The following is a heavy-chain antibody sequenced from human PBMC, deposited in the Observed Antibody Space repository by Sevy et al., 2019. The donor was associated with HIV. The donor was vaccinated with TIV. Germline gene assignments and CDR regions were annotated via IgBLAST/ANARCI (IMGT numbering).Heavy chain of an antibody. V-gene: IGHV3-30*18. J-gene: IGHJ3*02. CDR2: ISYDGSNK. CDR1: GFTFSSYG. CDR3: AKEGDGSVMGAFDI. Sequence: GGSLRLSCAASGFTFSSYGMHWVRQAPGKGLEWVAVISYDGSNKYYADSVKGRFTISRDNSKNTLYLQMNSLRAEDTAVYYCAKEGDGSVMGAFDIWGQGTMVTVSS. D-gene: IGHD2-8*01.